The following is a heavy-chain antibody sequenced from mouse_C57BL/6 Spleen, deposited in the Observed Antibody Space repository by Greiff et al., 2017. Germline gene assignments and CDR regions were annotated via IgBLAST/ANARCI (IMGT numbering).Heavy chain of an antibody. Sequence: LQESGAELVKPGASVKISCKASGYAFSSYWMNWVKQRPGKGLEWIGQIYPGDGATNYNGKFKGKATLTADKSSSTAYMQLSSLTSEDSAVYFCARPRQRDAMDYWGQGTSVTVSS. V-gene: IGHV1-80*01. CDR3: ARPRQRDAMDY. CDR2: IYPGDGAT. J-gene: IGHJ4*01. CDR1: GYAFSSYW.